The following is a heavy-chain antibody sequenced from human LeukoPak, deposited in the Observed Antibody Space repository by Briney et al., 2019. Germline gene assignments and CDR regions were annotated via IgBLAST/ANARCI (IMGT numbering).Heavy chain of an antibody. Sequence: ASVKVSCKASGYTFTSYYMHWVRQAPGQGLEWMGIINPSGGSTSYAQKFQGRVTMTRDTSTSTVYMELSSLRSEDTAVYYCARALPYDSSGTDAFDIWGQGTMVTVSS. CDR1: GYTFTSYY. D-gene: IGHD3-22*01. J-gene: IGHJ3*02. CDR3: ARALPYDSSGTDAFDI. V-gene: IGHV1-46*01. CDR2: INPSGGST.